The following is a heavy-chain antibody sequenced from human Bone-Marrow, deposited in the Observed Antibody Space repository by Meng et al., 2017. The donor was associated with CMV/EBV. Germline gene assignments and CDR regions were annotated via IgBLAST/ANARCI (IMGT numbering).Heavy chain of an antibody. CDR3: AMGSGSYS. Sequence: GGSLRLSCAASGFTFSDYYMSWIRQAPGKGLVWVSRINSDGSSTSYADSVKGRFTISRDNAKNTLYLQMNSLRAEDTAVYYCAMGSGSYSWGQGTLVTVSS. J-gene: IGHJ4*02. CDR1: GFTFSDYY. V-gene: IGHV3-74*01. CDR2: INSDGSST. D-gene: IGHD1-26*01.